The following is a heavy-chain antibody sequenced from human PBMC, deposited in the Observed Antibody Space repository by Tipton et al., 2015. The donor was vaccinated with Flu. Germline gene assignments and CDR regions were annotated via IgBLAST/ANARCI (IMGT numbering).Heavy chain of an antibody. V-gene: IGHV4-39*01. CDR2: VYYSGNT. Sequence: TLSLTCTVSGGSIDSSSYYWGWFRQPPGKGLEWIGTVYYSGNTYYNPSLKSRVTISVATSKSQFSLKVGSVTAADTALYYCARLVGGGRTWYVAHYYYYMDVWGKGTTVTVSS. J-gene: IGHJ6*03. CDR3: ARLVGGGRTWYVAHYYYYMDV. D-gene: IGHD6-13*01. CDR1: GGSIDSSSYY.